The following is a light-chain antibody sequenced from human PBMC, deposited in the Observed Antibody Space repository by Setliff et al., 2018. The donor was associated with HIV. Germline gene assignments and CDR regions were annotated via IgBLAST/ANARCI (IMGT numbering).Light chain of an antibody. CDR3: GSFAGINKYV. V-gene: IGLV1-44*01. Sequence: QSVLTQPPSVSGTPGQRVTISCSGRHSNIGSNTLNWYQQLPGSAPKLLIYRNSQRPSGVPDRFSGSKSGPSASLAINGLQSEDEADYFCGSFAGINKYVFGTGTKVTVL. J-gene: IGLJ1*01. CDR1: HSNIGSNT. CDR2: RNS.